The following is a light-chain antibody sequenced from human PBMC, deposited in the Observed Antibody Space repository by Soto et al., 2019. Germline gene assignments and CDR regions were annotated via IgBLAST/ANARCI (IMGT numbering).Light chain of an antibody. Sequence: QSALTQPPSASGTPGQRVTISCSGSNSNIGINTVNWYQQLPGTAPKLLIYRDNWRPSGVPDRFSASKSGTSASLAISGLQSDDEADYYCAAWYDSLNGFVFXAGTKVTVL. CDR2: RDN. CDR1: NSNIGINT. V-gene: IGLV1-44*01. CDR3: AAWYDSLNGFV. J-gene: IGLJ1*01.